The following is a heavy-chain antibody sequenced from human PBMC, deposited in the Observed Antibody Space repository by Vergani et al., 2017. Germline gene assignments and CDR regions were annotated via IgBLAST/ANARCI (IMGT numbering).Heavy chain of an antibody. D-gene: IGHD6-19*01. CDR3: ARRGGGYYSGDKGHPLRTAFDV. CDR2: ISASGNA. V-gene: IGHV4-61*02. J-gene: IGHJ3*01. CDR1: GGSISAGYYF. Sequence: QVQLQASGPGRVKPSQTLSLTCTMSGGSISAGYYFWSWIRQPAGKGLEWLGHISASGNASHSPSLKTRVSMSVDTSKNQFSLAVTSVTAADTAIYFCARRGGGYYSGDKGHPLRTAFDVWGHGTVVTVSS.